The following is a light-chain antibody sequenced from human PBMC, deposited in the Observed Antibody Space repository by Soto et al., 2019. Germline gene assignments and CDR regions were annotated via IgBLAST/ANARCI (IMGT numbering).Light chain of an antibody. CDR3: QQYGSSPLIT. J-gene: IGKJ5*01. Sequence: PGQRATLSCRASQRLSASDIAWYQQKPGQAPKFLIYGVSSRATGIPDRFSGSGSGTDFTLTISRLEPEDFAVYHCQQYGSSPLITFGQGTRLEIK. V-gene: IGKV3-20*01. CDR2: GVS. CDR1: QRLSASD.